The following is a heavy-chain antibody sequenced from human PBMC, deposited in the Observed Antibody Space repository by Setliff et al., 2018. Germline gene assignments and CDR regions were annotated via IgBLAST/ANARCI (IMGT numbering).Heavy chain of an antibody. Sequence: PGGSLRLSCAASGFTFSSYAMNWVRQAPGKWLECVATISGSGGNTDYADSVKGRFTISRDNSLGTLYLRMNSLRAEDTAIYYCAKDRVPDGKWDFDSSGPGTLVTVSS. CDR3: AKDRVPDGKWDFDS. CDR1: GFTFSSYA. J-gene: IGHJ4*02. V-gene: IGHV3-23*01. D-gene: IGHD2-8*01. CDR2: ISGSGGNT.